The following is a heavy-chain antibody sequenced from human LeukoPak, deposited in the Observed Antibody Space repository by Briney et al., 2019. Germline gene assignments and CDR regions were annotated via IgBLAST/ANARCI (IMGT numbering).Heavy chain of an antibody. CDR1: GFIFSSYD. CDR3: ARKFLTGRLIDY. Sequence: GRSLRLSCAASGFIFSSYDMQWVRQGPGKGLEWVAVISYDGSNEYYADSVKGRFTISRDTSKNTLYLQMSSLRAEDTALYYCARKFLTGRLIDYWGQGTLVTVSS. V-gene: IGHV3-30*03. CDR2: ISYDGSNE. D-gene: IGHD7-27*01. J-gene: IGHJ4*02.